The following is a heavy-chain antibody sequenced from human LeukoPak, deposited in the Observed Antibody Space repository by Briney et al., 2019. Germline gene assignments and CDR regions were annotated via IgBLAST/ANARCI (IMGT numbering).Heavy chain of an antibody. D-gene: IGHD4-17*01. CDR2: ISGSGGST. J-gene: IGHJ4*02. CDR3: AKGGGGYGDYNLDY. CDR1: GFTFSSYA. V-gene: IGHV3-23*01. Sequence: PGGSLRLSCAASGFTFSSYAMSWFRQAPGKGLEWVSAISGSGGSTYYADSVKGRFTISRDNSKNTLYLQMNSLRAEDTAVYYCAKGGGGYGDYNLDYWGQGTLVTVSS.